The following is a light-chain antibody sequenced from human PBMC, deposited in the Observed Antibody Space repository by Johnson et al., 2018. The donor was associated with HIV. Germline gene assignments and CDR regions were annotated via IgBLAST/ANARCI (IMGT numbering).Light chain of an antibody. V-gene: IGLV1-51*01. CDR3: GTLDSSLSVYV. CDR2: DNN. J-gene: IGLJ1*01. CDR1: SSDMGNYA. Sequence: QSVLTQPPSVSAAPGQKVTISCSGSSSDMGNYAVSWYQQLPGTAPKLLIYDNNKRPSGIPDRFSGSKSGTSATLGITGIQTGDEADYYCGTLDSSLSVYVFGTGTKVTVL.